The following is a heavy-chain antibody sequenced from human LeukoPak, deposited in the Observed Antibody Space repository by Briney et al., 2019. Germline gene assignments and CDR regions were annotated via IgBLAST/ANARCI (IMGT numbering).Heavy chain of an antibody. CDR2: IYHSGST. V-gene: IGHV4-38-2*01. Sequence: PSETLSLTCAVSGYSISSGYYWGWIRQPPGKGLEWIGSIYHSGSTYYNPSLKSRVTISVDTSKNQFSLKLSSATAADTAMYYCARVKVGATVIHYYYYMDVWGKGTTVTVSS. J-gene: IGHJ6*03. CDR1: GYSISSGYY. CDR3: ARVKVGATVIHYYYYMDV. D-gene: IGHD1-26*01.